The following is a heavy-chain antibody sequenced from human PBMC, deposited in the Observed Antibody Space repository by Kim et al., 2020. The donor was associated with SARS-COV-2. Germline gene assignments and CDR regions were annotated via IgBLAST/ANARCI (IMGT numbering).Heavy chain of an antibody. Sequence: GGSLRLSCAASGFTFSSYAMHWVRQAPGKGLEWVAVISYDGSNKYYADSVKGRFTISRDNSKNTLYLQMNSLRAEDTAVYYCARDVDIKEEKYYYGSGSYWSGAFDIWGQGTMVTVSS. CDR2: ISYDGSNK. CDR1: GFTFSSYA. D-gene: IGHD3-10*01. V-gene: IGHV3-30*04. J-gene: IGHJ3*02. CDR3: ARDVDIKEEKYYYGSGSYWSGAFDI.